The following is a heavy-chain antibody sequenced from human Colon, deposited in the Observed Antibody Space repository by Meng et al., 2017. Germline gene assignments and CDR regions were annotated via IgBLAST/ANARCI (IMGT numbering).Heavy chain of an antibody. CDR3: TRVYDLLTGYYRDYYYGMDV. J-gene: IGHJ6*02. CDR1: GFTFGGSA. CDR2: IRGIANSYAT. Sequence: GESLKISCAVSGFTFGGSAIHWVRQASGKGLEWVGRIRGIANSYATAYAASVKGRFTISRDDSNNTAYLQMNSLKTEDTAVYYCTRVYDLLTGYYRDYYYGMDVWGQGTTVTVSS. D-gene: IGHD3-9*01. V-gene: IGHV3-73*01.